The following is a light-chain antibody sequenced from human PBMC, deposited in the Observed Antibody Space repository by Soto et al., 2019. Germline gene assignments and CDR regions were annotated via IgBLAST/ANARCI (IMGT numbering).Light chain of an antibody. CDR1: QSIDTY. CDR3: QQYNSYSPT. V-gene: IGKV1-5*03. CDR2: KAS. Sequence: DIRMTQSPSSLSASVGDRVTITCRASQSIDTYLNWYQRKPGKAPNVLIYKASRLESGVPSRFSGSGSETEFTLTISGLQPGDSATYYCQQYNSYSPTFGQGTKVDIK. J-gene: IGKJ1*01.